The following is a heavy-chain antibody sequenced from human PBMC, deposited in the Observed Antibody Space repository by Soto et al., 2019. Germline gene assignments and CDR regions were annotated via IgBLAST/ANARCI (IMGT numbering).Heavy chain of an antibody. CDR3: AGRSSLASVQVYFGEISNYNWFDP. D-gene: IGHD1-1*01. V-gene: IGHV4-39*01. CDR2: IFHSVST. Sequence: SWTLFLTCAVANGSISRATYYSGWIRQPPGKGLERIVNIFHSVSTYYNPSLQGRFTISVYTSKNPFSLKLSSVTAADTAVYFCAGRSSLASVQVYFGEISNYNWFDPWGQGTLVTVSS. J-gene: IGHJ5*02. CDR1: NGSISRATYY.